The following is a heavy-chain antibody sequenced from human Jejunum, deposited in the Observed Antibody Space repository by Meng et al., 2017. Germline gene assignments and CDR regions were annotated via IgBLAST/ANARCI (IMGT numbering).Heavy chain of an antibody. Sequence: VQLQQWGPVLLKPSETLSLTCAVSGGSLKYFYWNWIRQPPGKGLEWIGEISHSGSTNYNPSLKSRVTISVYRSQNQLSLKLTSVSGTDTAVYFCARALGAYGDSCFAYWGQGALVTVPS. V-gene: IGHV4-34*01. CDR2: ISHSGST. J-gene: IGHJ4*02. D-gene: IGHD4-17*01. CDR3: ARALGAYGDSCFAY. CDR1: GGSLKYFY.